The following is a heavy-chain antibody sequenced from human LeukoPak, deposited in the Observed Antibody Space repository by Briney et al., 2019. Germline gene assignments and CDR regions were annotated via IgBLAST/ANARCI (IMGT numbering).Heavy chain of an antibody. CDR2: INHSGST. J-gene: IGHJ4*02. D-gene: IGHD3-10*01. CDR1: GGSFSGYY. Sequence: SETLSLTCAVYGGSFSGYYWSWIRQPPGKGLERIGEINHSGSTNYNPSLKSRVTISVDTSKNQFSLKLSSVTAADTAVYYCARLAVTYYYGSGSYGLDYWGQGTLVTVSS. CDR3: ARLAVTYYYGSGSYGLDY. V-gene: IGHV4-34*01.